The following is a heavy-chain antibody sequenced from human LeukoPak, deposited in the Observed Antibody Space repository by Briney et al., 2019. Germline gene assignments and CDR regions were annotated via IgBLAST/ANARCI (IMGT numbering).Heavy chain of an antibody. J-gene: IGHJ4*02. V-gene: IGHV1-2*02. CDR3: ARDTLPYYYDSSGLATDY. CDR1: GYTFTGYY. D-gene: IGHD3-22*01. Sequence: ASVKVSCKASGYTFTGYYMHWVRQAPGQGLEWMGWINPNSGGTNYAQKFQGRVTMTRDTSISTAYMELSRLRSDDTAVYYCARDTLPYYYDSSGLATDYWGQGTLDSVSS. CDR2: INPNSGGT.